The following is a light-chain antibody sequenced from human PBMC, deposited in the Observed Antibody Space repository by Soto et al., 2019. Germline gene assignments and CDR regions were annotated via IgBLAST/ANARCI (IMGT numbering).Light chain of an antibody. CDR1: QRISNY. CDR2: GAS. Sequence: DIQMTQAPSSLSASVGDRVIITCRASQRISNYLNWFQQRPGKAPKLLIFGASRLQSGVPSRFSGSVSGTDFTLNITSLQPEDFATYSCQQSYSTPYSFGQGTKVDIK. CDR3: QQSYSTPYS. J-gene: IGKJ2*01. V-gene: IGKV1-39*01.